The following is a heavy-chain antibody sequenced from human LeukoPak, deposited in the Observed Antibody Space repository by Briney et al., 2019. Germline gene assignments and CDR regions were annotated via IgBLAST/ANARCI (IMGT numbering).Heavy chain of an antibody. CDR3: AREGMSVAAFDY. V-gene: IGHV4-59*13. Sequence: SETLSLTCTVSVGSTSGYFWSWVRQAPGTGLDWIGHIYYSGATNYNPSLRSRVTISVDTSKNQFSLKLRSVTAADTAVYYCAREGMSVAAFDYWGQGTLVTVSS. J-gene: IGHJ4*02. CDR1: VGSTSGYF. CDR2: IYYSGAT. D-gene: IGHD6-19*01.